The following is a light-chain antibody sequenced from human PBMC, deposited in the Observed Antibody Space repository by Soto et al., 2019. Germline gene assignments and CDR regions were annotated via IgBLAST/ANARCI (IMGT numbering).Light chain of an antibody. J-gene: IGLJ1*01. CDR2: SNN. CDR1: SSNIGSNT. CDR3: AAWDDSLNAFYV. Sequence: QSALTQPPSASGTPGQRFTISCSGSSSNIGSNTVNWYQQLPGTAPKLLIYSNNQRPSGVPDRFSGSKSGTSASLAISGLQSEDEADYYCAAWDDSLNAFYVFGTGTKVTVL. V-gene: IGLV1-44*01.